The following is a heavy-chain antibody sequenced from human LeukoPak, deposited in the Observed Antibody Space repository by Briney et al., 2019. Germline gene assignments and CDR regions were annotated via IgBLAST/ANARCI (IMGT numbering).Heavy chain of an antibody. Sequence: ASVKVSCKASGYTFTGYYMHWVRQAPGQGLEWMGWINPNSGGTNYAQKFQGRVTMTRDTSISTAYMELSRLRSDDTAVYSCARIPRIERGNPKQGYWGQGTLVTVSS. J-gene: IGHJ4*02. D-gene: IGHD4-23*01. CDR3: ARIPRIERGNPKQGY. CDR2: INPNSGGT. V-gene: IGHV1-2*02. CDR1: GYTFTGYY.